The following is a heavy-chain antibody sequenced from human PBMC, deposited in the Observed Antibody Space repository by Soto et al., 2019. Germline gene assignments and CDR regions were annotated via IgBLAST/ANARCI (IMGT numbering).Heavy chain of an antibody. CDR3: ARDLYYSSGRYFDHDAFHI. Sequence: VASVKVSCKASGYNFTSYGISWVRQAPGQGLEWMGWISPHNDRTKYARRFQDRVTMTTETPTSTVYMELGSLRSDDTAVYYCARDLYYSSGRYFDHDAFHIWGQGTVVTVSS. CDR1: GYNFTSYG. V-gene: IGHV1-18*01. J-gene: IGHJ3*02. CDR2: ISPHNDRT. D-gene: IGHD6-19*01.